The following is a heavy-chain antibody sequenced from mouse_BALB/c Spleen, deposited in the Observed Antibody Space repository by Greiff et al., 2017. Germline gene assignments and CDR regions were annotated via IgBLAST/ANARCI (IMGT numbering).Heavy chain of an antibody. D-gene: IGHD2-2*01. J-gene: IGHJ3*01. V-gene: IGHV7-3*02. CDR1: GFTFTDYY. CDR2: IRNKANGYTT. CDR3: ARDMRGYDAVFAY. Sequence: EVKLMESGGGLVQPGGSLRLSCATSGFTFTDYYMSWVRQPPGKALEWLGFIRNKANGYTTEYSASVKGRFTISRDNSQSILYLQMNTLRAEDSATYYCARDMRGYDAVFAYWGQGTLVTVSA.